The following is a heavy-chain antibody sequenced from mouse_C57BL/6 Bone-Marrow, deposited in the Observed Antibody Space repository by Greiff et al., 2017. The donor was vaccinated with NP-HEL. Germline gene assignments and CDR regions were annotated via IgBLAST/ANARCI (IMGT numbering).Heavy chain of an antibody. CDR1: GFTFSDYY. J-gene: IGHJ3*01. V-gene: IGHV5-12*01. D-gene: IGHD2-2*01. CDR2: ISNGGGST. Sequence: DVMLVESGGGLVQPGGSLKLSCAASGFTFSDYYMYWVRQTPEKRLEWVAYISNGGGSTYYPDTVKGRFTISRDNAKNTLYLQMSRLKSEDTAMYYCARTTMVTTPFAYWGQGTLVTVSA. CDR3: ARTTMVTTPFAY.